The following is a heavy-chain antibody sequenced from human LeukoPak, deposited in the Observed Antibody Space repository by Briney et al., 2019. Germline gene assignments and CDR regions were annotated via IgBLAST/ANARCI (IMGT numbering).Heavy chain of an antibody. CDR2: ISSSGSTI. D-gene: IGHD5-24*01. J-gene: IGHJ4*02. CDR3: ARDRQMATITLNFDY. CDR1: GFTFSSYA. Sequence: GGSLRLSCAASGFTFSSYAMSWIRQAPGKGLEWVSYISSSGSTIYYADSVKGRFTISRDNAKNSLYLQMNSLRAEDTAVYYCARDRQMATITLNFDYWGQGILVTVSS. V-gene: IGHV3-11*01.